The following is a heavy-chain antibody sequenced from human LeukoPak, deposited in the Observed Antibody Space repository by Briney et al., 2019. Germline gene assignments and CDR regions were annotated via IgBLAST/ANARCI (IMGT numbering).Heavy chain of an antibody. D-gene: IGHD4-17*01. J-gene: IGHJ5*02. CDR3: ARGRGRWVTTGWFDP. V-gene: IGHV4-34*01. CDR1: GGSFSGYY. Sequence: SETLSLTCAVYGGSFSGYYWSWIRQPPGKGREWIGEINHSGSTNYNPSLKSRVTISVDTSKNQFSLKLSSVTAADTAVYYCARGRGRWVTTGWFDPWGQGTLVTVSS. CDR2: INHSGST.